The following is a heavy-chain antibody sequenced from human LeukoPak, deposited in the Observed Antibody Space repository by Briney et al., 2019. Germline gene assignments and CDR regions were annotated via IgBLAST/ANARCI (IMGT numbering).Heavy chain of an antibody. CDR3: AKPYDSSGYYPFDP. J-gene: IGHJ5*02. Sequence: GGSLRLSCAASGFTFSSYGMHWVRQAPGKGLEWVAVISYDGSNQYHADSVKGRFTISRDNSKNTLYLQMNSLRAEDTAVYYCAKPYDSSGYYPFDPWGQGTLVTVSS. CDR1: GFTFSSYG. D-gene: IGHD3-22*01. CDR2: ISYDGSNQ. V-gene: IGHV3-30*18.